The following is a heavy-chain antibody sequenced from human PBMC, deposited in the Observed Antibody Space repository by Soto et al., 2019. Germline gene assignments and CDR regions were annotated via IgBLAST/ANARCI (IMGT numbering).Heavy chain of an antibody. CDR1: GGSISSGGYY. D-gene: IGHD5-18*01. V-gene: IGHV3-33*08. CDR2: IWYDGSNK. CDR3: ARDRRWLQLHDAFDI. Sequence: LSLTCTVSGGSISSGGYYWGWVRQAPGKGLEWVAVIWYDGSNKYYADSVKGRFTISRDNSKNTLYLQMNSLRAEDTAVYYCARDRRWLQLHDAFDIWGQGTMVTVSS. J-gene: IGHJ3*02.